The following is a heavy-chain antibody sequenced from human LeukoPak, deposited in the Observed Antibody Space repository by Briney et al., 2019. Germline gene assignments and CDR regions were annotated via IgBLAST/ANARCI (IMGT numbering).Heavy chain of an antibody. D-gene: IGHD3-16*01. V-gene: IGHV1-8*01. Sequence: ASVKVSCKASGYTFTSYDINWVRQATGQGLEWMGWMNPNSGNTGYAQKFQGRVTMTRNTSISTAYMELSSLRSEDTAVYYCARGQGDDQGIYMDVWGKGTTVTVSS. J-gene: IGHJ6*03. CDR3: ARGQGDDQGIYMDV. CDR2: MNPNSGNT. CDR1: GYTFTSYD.